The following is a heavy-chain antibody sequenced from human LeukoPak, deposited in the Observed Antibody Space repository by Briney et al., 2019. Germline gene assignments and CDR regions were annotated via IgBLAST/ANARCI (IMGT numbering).Heavy chain of an antibody. V-gene: IGHV3-33*01. Sequence: GGSLRLSCAASGFIFSDYGMQWVRQAPGKGLEWVAVIWNDGRNKYYADSVKGRFTISRDNSKNTLYLQMNSLGAEDTAVYYCVGSTFAGDSSWRFDYWGQGTLVIVSS. CDR3: VGSTFAGDSSWRFDY. CDR2: IWNDGRNK. D-gene: IGHD6-13*01. J-gene: IGHJ4*02. CDR1: GFIFSDYG.